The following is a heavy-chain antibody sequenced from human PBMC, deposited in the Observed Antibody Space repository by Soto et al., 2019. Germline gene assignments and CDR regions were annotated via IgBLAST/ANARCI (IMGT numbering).Heavy chain of an antibody. V-gene: IGHV3-30*03. CDR2: MSFDGTR. CDR1: GFTFSNYA. Sequence: QVQLVESGGGVGQPGTSLTLSCAASGFTFSNYAMHWVRQAPGKGLEWVAAMSFDGTRYYADSVKGRSTISRDSARNTVFLQTSGLRVDDTALYYCTRGRPLPSMNTADEPLDIWGQGTMVTVSS. CDR3: TRGRPLPSMNTADEPLDI. J-gene: IGHJ3*02.